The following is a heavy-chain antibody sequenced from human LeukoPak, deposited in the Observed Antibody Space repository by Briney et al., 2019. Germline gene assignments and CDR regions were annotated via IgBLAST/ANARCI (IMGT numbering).Heavy chain of an antibody. V-gene: IGHV4-59*01. J-gene: IGHJ4*02. CDR1: GGSISSYY. Sequence: TSETLSLTCTVSGGSISSYYWSWIRQPPGKGLEWIGYIYYSGSTNYNPSLKSRVTISVETSKNEFSLKLRSVTAADTAVYYCARVSGYRIEDYFDYWGQGTLVTVSS. CDR3: ARVSGYRIEDYFDY. CDR2: IYYSGST. D-gene: IGHD6-13*01.